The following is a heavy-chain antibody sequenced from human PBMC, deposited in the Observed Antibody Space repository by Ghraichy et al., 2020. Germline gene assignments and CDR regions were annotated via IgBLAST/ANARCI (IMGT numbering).Heavy chain of an antibody. CDR2: ISGSGGST. D-gene: IGHD3/OR15-3a*01. CDR3: AKPIPGVNFGALYGMDV. Sequence: GGSLRLSCAASGFTFSSYAMSWVRQAPGKGLEWVSAISGSGGSTYYADSVKGRFTISRDNSKNTLYLQMNSLRAEDTAVYYCAKPIPGVNFGALYGMDVWGQGTTVTVSS. CDR1: GFTFSSYA. J-gene: IGHJ6*02. V-gene: IGHV3-23*01.